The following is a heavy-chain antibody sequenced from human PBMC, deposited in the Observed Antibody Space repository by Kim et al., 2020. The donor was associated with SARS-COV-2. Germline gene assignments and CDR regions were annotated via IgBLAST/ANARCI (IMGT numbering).Heavy chain of an antibody. CDR3: ARDSGIAAAGPYYYYYYYMDV. D-gene: IGHD6-13*01. CDR2: IKQDGSEK. CDR1: GFTFSSYW. V-gene: IGHV3-7*01. Sequence: GGSLRLSCAASGFTFSSYWMSWVRQAPGKGLEWVANIKQDGSEKYYVDSVKGRFTISRDNAKNSLYLQMNSLRAEDTAVYYCARDSGIAAAGPYYYYYYYMDVWGKGTTVTVSS. J-gene: IGHJ6*03.